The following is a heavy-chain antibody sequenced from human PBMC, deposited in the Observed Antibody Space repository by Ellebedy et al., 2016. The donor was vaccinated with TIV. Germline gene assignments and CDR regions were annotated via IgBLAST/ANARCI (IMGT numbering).Heavy chain of an antibody. Sequence: PGGSLRLSCAASGFTFSSYSMNWVRQAPGKGLVWVSRINSDGSSTSYADSVKGRFTISRDNAKNTLYLQMNSLRAEDTAVYYCASLWGAKDYYYGMDVWGQGTTVTVSS. CDR1: GFTFSSYS. CDR3: ASLWGAKDYYYGMDV. CDR2: INSDGSST. V-gene: IGHV3-74*01. J-gene: IGHJ6*02. D-gene: IGHD1-26*01.